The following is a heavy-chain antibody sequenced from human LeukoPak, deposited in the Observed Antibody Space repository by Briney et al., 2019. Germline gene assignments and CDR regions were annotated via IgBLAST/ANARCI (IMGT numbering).Heavy chain of an antibody. CDR2: ISYDGNTI. J-gene: IGHJ4*02. CDR3: ARGASYSSSWYVAY. Sequence: GGSLRLSCAASEFTFSNYAVHWVRQAPGKGLQWVAVISYDGNTIHYADSVKGRFTISRDTSKNTLYLQMNSLRTEDTAVYYCARGASYSSSWYVAYWGQGTLVTVSS. CDR1: EFTFSNYA. D-gene: IGHD6-13*01. V-gene: IGHV3-30-3*01.